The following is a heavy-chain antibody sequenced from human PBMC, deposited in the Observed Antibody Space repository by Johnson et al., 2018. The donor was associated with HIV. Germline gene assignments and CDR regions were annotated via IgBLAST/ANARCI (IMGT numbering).Heavy chain of an antibody. CDR3: AKDKQQLVRGGAFYI. D-gene: IGHD6-6*01. V-gene: IGHV3-33*06. Sequence: QVQLVESGGGVVQPGRSLRLSCAASGFTFSSYGMHWVRQAPGKGLEWVAVIWYDGSNKYYADSVKGRFTISRDNSKNTLYLQMNSLRAEDTALYYCAKDKQQLVRGGAFYIWGQGTMVTVSS. J-gene: IGHJ3*02. CDR1: GFTFSSYG. CDR2: IWYDGSNK.